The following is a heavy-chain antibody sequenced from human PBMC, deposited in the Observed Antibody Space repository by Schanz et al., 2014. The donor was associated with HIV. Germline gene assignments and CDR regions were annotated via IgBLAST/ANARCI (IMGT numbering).Heavy chain of an antibody. Sequence: VHLVESGGGVVQPGRSLRLSCAASGFTFSNYGMHWVRQAPGKGLEWVAVISHDGSKKYYADSVRGRITISRDNSKNTLYLQMNSLRADDTAVYYCAKGWRGYSISSWVDYWGQGSLVTVSS. V-gene: IGHV3-30*18. J-gene: IGHJ4*02. D-gene: IGHD6-6*01. CDR3: AKGWRGYSISSWVDY. CDR1: GFTFSNYG. CDR2: ISHDGSKK.